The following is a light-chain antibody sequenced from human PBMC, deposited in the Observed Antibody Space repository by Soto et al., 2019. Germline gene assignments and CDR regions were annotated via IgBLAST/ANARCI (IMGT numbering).Light chain of an antibody. CDR1: QSISSW. CDR3: QQYNDNWT. CDR2: KAS. Sequence: DIQMTQSPSTLSASVGDRVTITCRASQSISSWLAWYQQKPGQAPKLLIYKASTLQSGVPSRFSGSGSGTEFTLAISSLQPEDSATYYCQQYNDNWTFGQGTKLDIK. V-gene: IGKV1-5*03. J-gene: IGKJ1*01.